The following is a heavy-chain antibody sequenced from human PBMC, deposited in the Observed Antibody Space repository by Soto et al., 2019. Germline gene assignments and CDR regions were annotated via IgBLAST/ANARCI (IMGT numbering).Heavy chain of an antibody. Sequence: ASVKVSCKASGYTFTGYYMHWVRQAPGQGLEWMGWINPNSGGTNYAQKFQGRVTMTRDTSISTAYMELSRLRSDDTAVYYCAGYDSSGQIFDYWGQGTLVNVSS. CDR2: INPNSGGT. CDR1: GYTFTGYY. CDR3: AGYDSSGQIFDY. V-gene: IGHV1-2*02. J-gene: IGHJ4*02. D-gene: IGHD3-22*01.